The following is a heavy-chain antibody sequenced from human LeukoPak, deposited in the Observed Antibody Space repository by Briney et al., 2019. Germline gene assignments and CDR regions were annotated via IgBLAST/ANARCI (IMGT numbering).Heavy chain of an antibody. CDR3: ARRSGTWDVNWFDP. J-gene: IGHJ5*02. D-gene: IGHD1-26*01. CDR2: LYYDART. CDR1: GDSVSSSNYY. V-gene: IGHV4-39*01. Sequence: SETLSLTYTVFGDSVSSSNYYWAWFRQPPGKGLDWLGSLYYDARTYYSPSLESRVTVSVDTSKNQFALKLTSVTAADTAVYYCARRSGTWDVNWFDPWGPGTLVTVSS.